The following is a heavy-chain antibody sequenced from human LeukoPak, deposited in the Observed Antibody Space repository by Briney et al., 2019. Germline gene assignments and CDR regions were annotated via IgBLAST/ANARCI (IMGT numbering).Heavy chain of an antibody. V-gene: IGHV4-39*07. CDR1: GGCISRSGYC. D-gene: IGHD2-2*01. CDR2: IYYSGST. Sequence: SGTLSLTCTVSGGCISRSGYCWGWIRQPPGKGLEWIGSIYYSGSTYYNPSLKSRVTISVDTSKNQFSLKLSSVNAADTAVYYCARDRRRYCSSTSCASWNWFDPWGQGTLVTVSS. CDR3: ARDRRRYCSSTSCASWNWFDP. J-gene: IGHJ5*02.